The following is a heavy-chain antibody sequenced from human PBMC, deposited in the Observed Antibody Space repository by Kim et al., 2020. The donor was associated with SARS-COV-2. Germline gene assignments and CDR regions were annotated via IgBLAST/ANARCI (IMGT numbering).Heavy chain of an antibody. CDR2: IYYSGST. D-gene: IGHD6-6*01. CDR1: GGSISSGGYY. J-gene: IGHJ6*02. CDR3: ARGRGLEYSSSVYYYYYGMDV. Sequence: SETLSLTCTVSGGSISSGGYYWSWIRQHPGKGLEWIGYIYYSGSTYYNPSLKSRVTISVDTSKNQFSLKLSSVTAADTAVYYCARGRGLEYSSSVYYYYYGMDVWGQGTTVTVSS. V-gene: IGHV4-31*03.